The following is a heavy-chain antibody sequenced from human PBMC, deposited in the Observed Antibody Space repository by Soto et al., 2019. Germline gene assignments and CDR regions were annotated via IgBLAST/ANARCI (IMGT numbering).Heavy chain of an antibody. Sequence: SAEASWQALRVRRDSKSRSWVRKDHGQWLDCMGGIIPIFGTANYAQKFQGRVTITADESTSTAYMELSSLRSEDTAVYYCARGKEHTMIVVVITVDAFDIWGQRKTVTVSS. V-gene: IGHV1-69*13. CDR3: ARGKEHTMIVVVITVDAFDI. CDR1: RVRRDSKS. D-gene: IGHD3-22*01. CDR2: IIPIFGTA. J-gene: IGHJ3*02.